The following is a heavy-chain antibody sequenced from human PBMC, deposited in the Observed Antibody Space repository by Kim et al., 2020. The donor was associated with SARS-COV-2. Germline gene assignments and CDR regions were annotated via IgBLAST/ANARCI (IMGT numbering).Heavy chain of an antibody. Sequence: SETLSLTCTVSGFSITTTNTYWGWIRQAPGKGREWSGTIYDTGTTYYNPSLDSRVTIFADTSKNHFSLRLTSVTAADTARYYCARQTDTIFGVPLSMDV. CDR1: GFSITTTNTY. J-gene: IGHJ6*03. CDR3: ARQTDTIFGVPLSMDV. CDR2: IYDTGTT. V-gene: IGHV4-39*02. D-gene: IGHD3-3*01.